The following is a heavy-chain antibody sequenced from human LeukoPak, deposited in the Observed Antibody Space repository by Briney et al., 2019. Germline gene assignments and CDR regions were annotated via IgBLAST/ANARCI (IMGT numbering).Heavy chain of an antibody. D-gene: IGHD3-16*01. Sequence: AGRSLRLSCAASGFTFSSYGMHWVRQAPGKGLEWVAVISYDGSNKYYADSVKGRFTISRDNSKNTLYLQMNSLRAEDMAVYYCAKERSHLINYFDYWGQGTLVTVSS. CDR3: AKERSHLINYFDY. CDR1: GFTFSSYG. CDR2: ISYDGSNK. J-gene: IGHJ4*02. V-gene: IGHV3-30*18.